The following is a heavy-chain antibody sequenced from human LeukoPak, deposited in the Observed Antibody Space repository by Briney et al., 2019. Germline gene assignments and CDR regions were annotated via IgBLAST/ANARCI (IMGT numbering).Heavy chain of an antibody. V-gene: IGHV1-18*01. CDR2: ISAYNGNT. CDR1: GYTFTSYG. CDR3: ARRYSSSWYLGV. Sequence: ASVKVSCKASGYTFTSYGISWVRQAPGQGRGWMGWISAYNGNTNYAQKLQGRVTMTTDTSTSTAYMELRRLRSDDTAVYYCARRYSSSWYLGVWGQGTLVTVPS. J-gene: IGHJ4*02. D-gene: IGHD6-13*01.